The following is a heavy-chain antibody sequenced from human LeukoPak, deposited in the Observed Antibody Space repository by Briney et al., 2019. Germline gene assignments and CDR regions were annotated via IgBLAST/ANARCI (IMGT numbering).Heavy chain of an antibody. CDR2: INHSGST. CDR3: ARKATTGPTKAAFDI. D-gene: IGHD4-17*01. CDR1: GGSFSGYY. J-gene: IGHJ3*02. Sequence: XEXLSLTCAVYGGSFSGYYWSWIRQPPGKGLEWIGEINHSGSTNYNPSLKSRVTMSVDTSKNQFSLKLSSVTAVDTAVYYCARKATTGPTKAAFDIWGQGTMVTVSS. V-gene: IGHV4-34*01.